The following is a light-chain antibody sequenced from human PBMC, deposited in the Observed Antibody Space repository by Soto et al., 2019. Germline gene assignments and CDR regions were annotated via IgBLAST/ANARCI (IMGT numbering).Light chain of an antibody. CDR2: GAS. V-gene: IGKV1-27*01. Sequence: DIQMTQSPSSLSASVGDRVTITCRASRDIANSLAWYQQKPGKVPQLLLYGASTLQSGVPSRFSGSGSGTDFTLTISSLQPEDVATYYCQKSNSSPFTFGPGTKVNIK. CDR1: RDIANS. CDR3: QKSNSSPFT. J-gene: IGKJ3*01.